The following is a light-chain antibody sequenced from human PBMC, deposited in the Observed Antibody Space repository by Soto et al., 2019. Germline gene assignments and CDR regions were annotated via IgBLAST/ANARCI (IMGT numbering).Light chain of an antibody. J-gene: IGLJ1*01. Sequence: QSVLTQPASVSGSPGQSITISCTGTSSDIGGYNYVSWYQRHPGKAPQLLFFFVFNRPSGVFILFSGSKSANTASLSISGLQAEDEADYFCSSYTSSTTPYVFGTGTKVTVL. CDR2: FVF. CDR3: SSYTSSTTPYV. V-gene: IGLV2-14*03. CDR1: SSDIGGYNY.